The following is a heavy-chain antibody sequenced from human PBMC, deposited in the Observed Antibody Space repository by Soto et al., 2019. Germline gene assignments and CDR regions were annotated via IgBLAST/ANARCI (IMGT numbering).Heavy chain of an antibody. CDR1: GGSFSGYY. CDR3: ARGRAGRAAAVDYYGMDV. D-gene: IGHD6-13*01. CDR2: INPGGIT. V-gene: IGHV4-34*01. J-gene: IGHJ6*02. Sequence: SETLSLTCGVYGGSFSGYYWSWIRQSPGKGLEWIGEINPGGITNYNPSVKSRLTISLDTSKNQFSLKLSSVTAADTAVYYCARGRAGRAAAVDYYGMDVWCQGPTVT.